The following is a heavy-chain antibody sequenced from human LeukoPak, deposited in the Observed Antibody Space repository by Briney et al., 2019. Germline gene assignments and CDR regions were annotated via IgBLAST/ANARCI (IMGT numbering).Heavy chain of an antibody. J-gene: IGHJ4*02. D-gene: IGHD1-26*01. Sequence: GESLKISCKGSGYSFTSCWIGWVRQMPGKVLELMGIIYPGYTDTRYSPFFQGQVTISADKSISTAYLQWSSLKASDTAMYYCARHGSWELPFDYWGQGTLVTVSS. CDR2: IYPGYTDT. CDR3: ARHGSWELPFDY. CDR1: GYSFTSCW. V-gene: IGHV5-51*01.